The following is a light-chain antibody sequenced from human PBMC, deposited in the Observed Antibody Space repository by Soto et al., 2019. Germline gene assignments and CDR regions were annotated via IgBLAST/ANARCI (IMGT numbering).Light chain of an antibody. CDR1: SSDVGAYKY. Sequence: SVLTQPASVSGSPGQSITISCTGTSSDVGAYKYVSWYQQHPGQAPKLMIYEVSNRPSGVSNRFSGSQSGNTASLTISGLQAEDEADYYCSSHTSSSPVYALGTGTKV. CDR3: SSHTSSSPVYA. V-gene: IGLV2-14*01. J-gene: IGLJ1*01. CDR2: EVS.